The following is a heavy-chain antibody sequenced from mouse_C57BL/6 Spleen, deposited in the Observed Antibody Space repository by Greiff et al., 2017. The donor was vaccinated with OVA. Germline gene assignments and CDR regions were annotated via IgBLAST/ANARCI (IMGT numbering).Heavy chain of an antibody. D-gene: IGHD1-1*01. CDR3: ARRRGSSSYYAMDY. CDR1: GYTFTDYN. CDR2: INPNNGGT. Sequence: EVQLQQSGPELVKPGDSVKIPCKASGYTFTDYNMDWVKQSHGKSLEWIGDINPNNGGTIYNQKFKGKATLTVDKSSSTAYMELRSLTSEDTAVYYCARRRGSSSYYAMDYWGQGTSVTVSS. J-gene: IGHJ4*01. V-gene: IGHV1-18*01.